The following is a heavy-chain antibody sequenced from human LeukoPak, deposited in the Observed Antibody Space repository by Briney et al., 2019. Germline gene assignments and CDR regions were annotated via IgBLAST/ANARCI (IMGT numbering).Heavy chain of an antibody. D-gene: IGHD3-22*01. CDR3: ARTLRRYYDSSGYFDY. J-gene: IGHJ4*02. V-gene: IGHV4-38-2*02. CDR2: INHSGST. CDR1: GYSISSGYY. Sequence: PSETLSLTCTVSGYSISSGYYWGWIRQPPGKGLEWIGEINHSGSTNYNPSLKSRVTISVDTSKNQFSLKLSSVTAADTAVYYCARTLRRYYDSSGYFDYWGQGTLVTVSS.